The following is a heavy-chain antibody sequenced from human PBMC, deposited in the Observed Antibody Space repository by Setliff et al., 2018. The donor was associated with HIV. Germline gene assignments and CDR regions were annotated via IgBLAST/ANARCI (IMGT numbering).Heavy chain of an antibody. V-gene: IGHV3-48*02. CDR1: GFTFSIYN. Sequence: QPGGSLRLSCEASGFTFSIYNMNWVRQAPGKGLEWVSYISTSGSTIYYADSVKGRFTISRDNGKKSLYLQMDSLRDEDTAVYYCAREKFENGDYEFVSTFDSWGQGTLVTVSS. CDR2: ISTSGSTI. CDR3: AREKFENGDYEFVSTFDS. D-gene: IGHD4-17*01. J-gene: IGHJ4*02.